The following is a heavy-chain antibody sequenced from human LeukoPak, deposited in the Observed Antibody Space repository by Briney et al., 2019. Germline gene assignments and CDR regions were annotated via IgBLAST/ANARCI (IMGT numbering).Heavy chain of an antibody. Sequence: HPGGSLRLSCAASGFTFSSYAMHWVRQAPGKGLEWVAVISYDGSNKYYADSVKGRFTISRDNSKNTLYLQMNSLRAEDTAVYYCARDTYYDSSGYYCPDHWGQGTLVTVSS. CDR2: ISYDGSNK. CDR1: GFTFSSYA. J-gene: IGHJ5*02. CDR3: ARDTYYDSSGYYCPDH. V-gene: IGHV3-30*04. D-gene: IGHD3-22*01.